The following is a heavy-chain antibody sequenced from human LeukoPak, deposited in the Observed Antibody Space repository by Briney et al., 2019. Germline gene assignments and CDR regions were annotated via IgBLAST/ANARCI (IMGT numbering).Heavy chain of an antibody. D-gene: IGHD6-6*01. CDR3: ARGSRRFDP. V-gene: IGHV4-4*07. CDR2: IYSGGST. Sequence: SETLSLTCTVSGGSFTTHYWNWFRQPAGKGLEWIGRIYSGGSTNYRSSLKSRVIMSIDTSKRQLSLKLSSVTAADTAVYYCARGSRRFDPWGQGTLVTVSS. J-gene: IGHJ5*02. CDR1: GGSFTTHY.